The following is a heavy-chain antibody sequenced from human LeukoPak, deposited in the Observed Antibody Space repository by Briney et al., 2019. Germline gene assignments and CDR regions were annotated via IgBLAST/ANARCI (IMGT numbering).Heavy chain of an antibody. V-gene: IGHV1-18*01. Sequence: ASVKVSCKASGYTFTSYGISWVRQAPGQGLEWMGLISTDNGTTNYAQKLQGRVTMTTDTSTSTAYMELRSLRSDDTAVYYCARPRYYYVSSGYFPYYFVYWGQGTLVTVSS. J-gene: IGHJ4*02. CDR2: ISTDNGTT. D-gene: IGHD3-22*01. CDR3: ARPRYYYVSSGYFPYYFVY. CDR1: GYTFTSYG.